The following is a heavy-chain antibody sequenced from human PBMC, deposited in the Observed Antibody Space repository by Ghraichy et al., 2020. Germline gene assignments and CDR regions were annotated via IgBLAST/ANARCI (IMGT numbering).Heavy chain of an antibody. CDR3: ARDRNGDFSY. V-gene: IGHV3-7*03. Sequence: GGSLRLSCAASGFTFSSYCMSWVRQAPGKGLEWVANIKQDGSEKYYVDSVKGRFTISRDNAKNSLYLQMNSLRAEDTAVYYCARDRNGDFSYWGQGTLVTL. J-gene: IGHJ4*02. CDR2: IKQDGSEK. CDR1: GFTFSSYC. D-gene: IGHD4-17*01.